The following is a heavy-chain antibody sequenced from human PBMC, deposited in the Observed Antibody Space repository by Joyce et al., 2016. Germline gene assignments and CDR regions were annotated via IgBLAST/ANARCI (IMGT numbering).Heavy chain of an antibody. V-gene: IGHV5-51*01. CDR1: GYTFSNYW. CDR3: ARSAPPALHFLDV. D-gene: IGHD4-11*01. CDR2: IYPGDSDT. J-gene: IGHJ6*04. Sequence: EVQLEQSGAEVKKPGESLRISCKGSGYTFSNYWIAWVRQMPGKGLEWMGIIYPGDSDTTYSPSFQGQVTISADKSINAAYLHWSSLKASDTAMYYCARSAPPALHFLDVWGKGTTVTVSS.